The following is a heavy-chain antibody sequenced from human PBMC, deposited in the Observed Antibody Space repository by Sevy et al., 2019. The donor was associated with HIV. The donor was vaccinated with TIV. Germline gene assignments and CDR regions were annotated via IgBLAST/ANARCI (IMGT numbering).Heavy chain of an antibody. D-gene: IGHD2-15*01. CDR2: IFPGDSGS. CDR1: GYSFTNYW. Sequence: GESLKISCKGSGYSFTNYWIAWVRQMPGKGLEWMGVIFPGDSGSRYSPSFQGQVTISAGKSITTAYLQWSSLKASDASMYYCARRPTTRDAFDIWGQGTMVTVSS. V-gene: IGHV5-51*01. CDR3: ARRPTTRDAFDI. J-gene: IGHJ3*02.